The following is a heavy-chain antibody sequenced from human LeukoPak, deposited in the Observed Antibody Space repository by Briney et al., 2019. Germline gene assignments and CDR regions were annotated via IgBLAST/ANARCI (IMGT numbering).Heavy chain of an antibody. CDR1: GYTLTELS. CDR2: FDPEDGET. V-gene: IGHV1-24*01. J-gene: IGHJ6*02. CDR3: ATHQQLVQSPRNYYYYYGMDV. D-gene: IGHD6-13*01. Sequence: APVKVSCKVSGYTLTELSMHWVRQAPGKGLEWMGGFDPEDGETIYAQKFQGRVTMTEDTSTDTAYMELSSLRSEDTAVYYCATHQQLVQSPRNYYYYYGMDVWGQGTTVTVSS.